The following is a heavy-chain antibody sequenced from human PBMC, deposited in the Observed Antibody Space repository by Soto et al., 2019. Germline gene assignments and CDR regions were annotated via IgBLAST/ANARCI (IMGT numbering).Heavy chain of an antibody. CDR1: GFTFSDYW. Sequence: DVQLVESGGGLVQPGGSLRLSCAGSGFTFSDYWMAWVRQPQGRGLEWVASVNEDGTQKFFVDSVKGRFTISKDNAKNSLDLQMSSLGAEDTAVYYCVRWESSDWYLGIWGQGTQVTVSS. V-gene: IGHV3-7*03. D-gene: IGHD6-19*01. CDR3: VRWESSDWYLGI. J-gene: IGHJ4*02. CDR2: VNEDGTQK.